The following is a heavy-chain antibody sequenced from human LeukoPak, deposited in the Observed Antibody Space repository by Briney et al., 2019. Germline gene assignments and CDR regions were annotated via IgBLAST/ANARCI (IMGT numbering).Heavy chain of an antibody. CDR3: ARQDGGATD. V-gene: IGHV4-38-2*01. CDR1: GYSISSGYY. CDR2: IYHSGST. D-gene: IGHD1-26*01. Sequence: RPSETLSLTCAGSGYSISSGYYWGWIRQPPGKWLEWIGSIYHSGSTYYNPSLKSRVTISVDTSKNQFSLKLSSVTAADTAVYYCARQDGGATDWGQGTLVTVSS. J-gene: IGHJ4*02.